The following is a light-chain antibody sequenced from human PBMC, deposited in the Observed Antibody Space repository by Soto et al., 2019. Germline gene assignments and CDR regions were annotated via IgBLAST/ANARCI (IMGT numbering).Light chain of an antibody. CDR3: CSYAGSFVV. J-gene: IGLJ2*01. CDR1: SSDVGGYNY. Sequence: QSALTQPRSVSGSPGQSVTISCTGTSSDVGGYNYVSWYQQHPGKAPKLMIYDVSKRPSGVPDRFSGSKSGNTASLTISGLQAEDEADYYCCSYAGSFVVFVVGTQLTVL. V-gene: IGLV2-11*01. CDR2: DVS.